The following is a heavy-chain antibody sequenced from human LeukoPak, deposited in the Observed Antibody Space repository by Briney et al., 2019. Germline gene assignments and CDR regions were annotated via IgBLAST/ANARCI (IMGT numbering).Heavy chain of an antibody. CDR2: ISDSGGST. V-gene: IGHV3-23*01. Sequence: GGSLRLSCAASGFTFSNYAMTWVRQAPGKGLEWVSSISDSGGSTYYADSVKGRFTISRDDSKNTLYLQMNSLRAEDTAVYYCAKEPTYFYGSGSFSHYFDYWGQGTLVTASS. D-gene: IGHD3-10*01. CDR1: GFTFSNYA. J-gene: IGHJ4*02. CDR3: AKEPTYFYGSGSFSHYFDY.